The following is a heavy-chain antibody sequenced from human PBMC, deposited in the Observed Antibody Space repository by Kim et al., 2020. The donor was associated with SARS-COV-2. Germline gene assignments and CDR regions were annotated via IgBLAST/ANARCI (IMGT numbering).Heavy chain of an antibody. V-gene: IGHV1-46*01. CDR2: INPSGGST. D-gene: IGHD3-22*01. CDR3: ARVQYYERRGDAFDI. CDR1: GYTFTSYY. J-gene: IGHJ3*02. Sequence: ASVKVSCKASGYTFTSYYMHWVRQAPGQGLEWMGIINPSGGSTSYAQKFQGRVTMTRDTSTSTVYMELSSLRSEDTAVYYCARVQYYERRGDAFDIWGQGTMVTVSS.